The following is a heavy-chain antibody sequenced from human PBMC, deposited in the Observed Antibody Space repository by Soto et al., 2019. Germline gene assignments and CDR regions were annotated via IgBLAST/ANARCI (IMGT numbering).Heavy chain of an antibody. D-gene: IGHD6-6*01. J-gene: IGHJ6*03. CDR3: AKDWRQLVHSGRGYYYYMDV. CDR1: GFTFSSYA. Sequence: GGSLRLSCAASGFTFSSYAMSWVRQAPGKGLEWVSAISGSGGSTYYADSVKGRFTISRDNSKNTLYLQMNSLRAEDTAVYYCAKDWRQLVHSGRGYYYYMDVWGKGTTVTVSS. CDR2: ISGSGGST. V-gene: IGHV3-23*01.